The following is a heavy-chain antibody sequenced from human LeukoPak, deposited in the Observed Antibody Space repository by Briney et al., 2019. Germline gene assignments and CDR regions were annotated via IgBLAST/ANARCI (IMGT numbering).Heavy chain of an antibody. CDR2: ITSNGGST. V-gene: IGHV3-64D*09. J-gene: IGHJ3*02. Sequence: GGSLRLSCSASGFTFSSYAMHWVRQAPGKGLEYVSAITSNGGSTYYADSVKGRFTISRDNSKNTLYLQMSSLRAEDTAVYYCVSRVVPAARLAFDIWGQGTMVTVSS. CDR1: GFTFSSYA. D-gene: IGHD2-2*01. CDR3: VSRVVPAARLAFDI.